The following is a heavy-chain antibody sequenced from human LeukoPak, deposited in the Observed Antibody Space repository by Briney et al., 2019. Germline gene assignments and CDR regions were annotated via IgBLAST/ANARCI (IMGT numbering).Heavy chain of an antibody. V-gene: IGHV3-53*01. CDR1: GFTVSSNY. CDR2: IYSGGST. Sequence: PGGSLRLSCAASGFTVSSNYMRWVRQAPGKGLEWVSGIYSGGSTYYADSVKGRFTISRDNSKNTLYLQMNSLRAEDTAVYYCARDPTPPYYYYMDVWGKGTTVTVSS. J-gene: IGHJ6*03. CDR3: ARDPTPPYYYYMDV.